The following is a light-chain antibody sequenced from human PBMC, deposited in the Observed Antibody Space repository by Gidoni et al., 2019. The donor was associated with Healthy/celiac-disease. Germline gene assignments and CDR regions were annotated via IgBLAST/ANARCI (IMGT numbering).Light chain of an antibody. CDR1: QSISSW. CDR2: KAS. J-gene: IGKJ1*01. Sequence: DIQMTQSPSTLSASVGDRVTITCRASQSISSWLAWYQQKPGKAPKLLVYKASSLESGVPSRFSGRGSGTEFTLTISSLQPDDFATYYCQHYNSYSPWTFGQGTKVGIK. CDR3: QHYNSYSPWT. V-gene: IGKV1-5*03.